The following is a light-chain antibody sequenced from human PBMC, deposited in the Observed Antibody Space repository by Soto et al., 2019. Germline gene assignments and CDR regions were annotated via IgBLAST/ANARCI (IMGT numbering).Light chain of an antibody. CDR1: QSFSSN. CDR3: QQYNNWPRT. J-gene: IGKJ1*01. V-gene: IGKV3-15*01. Sequence: EILMAQSPVTLSVSPGGRATLSCRASQSFSSNLAWYQQKPGQAPRLLIYDASTRATGIPARYSGSESGTEFTPSISSLQSEDFAVYYCQQYNNWPRTFGQRTKVDIQ. CDR2: DAS.